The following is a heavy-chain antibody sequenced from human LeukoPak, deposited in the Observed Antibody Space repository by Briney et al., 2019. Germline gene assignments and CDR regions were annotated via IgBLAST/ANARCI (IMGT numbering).Heavy chain of an antibody. CDR3: AAYSYGDYWYFDL. Sequence: PSQTLSLTCTVSGGSISSGSYYWSWIRQPAGKGLEWIVRIYTSGSTNYNPSLKSRVTISVDTSKNQFSLKLSSVTAADTAVYYCAAYSYGDYWYFDLWGRGTLVTVSS. CDR1: GGSISSGSYY. V-gene: IGHV4-61*02. J-gene: IGHJ2*01. D-gene: IGHD4-17*01. CDR2: IYTSGST.